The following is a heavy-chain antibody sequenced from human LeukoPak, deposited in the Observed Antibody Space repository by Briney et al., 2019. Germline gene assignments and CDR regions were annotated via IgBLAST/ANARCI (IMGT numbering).Heavy chain of an antibody. D-gene: IGHD3-3*01. CDR1: GGSISSYY. Sequence: SETLSLTRTVSGGSISSYYWSWIRQPPGKGLEWIGYIYYSGSTNYNPSLKSRVTISVDTSKNQFSLKLSSVTAADTAVYYCARDKSGVFDYWGQGTLVTVSS. CDR3: ARDKSGVFDY. V-gene: IGHV4-59*01. CDR2: IYYSGST. J-gene: IGHJ4*02.